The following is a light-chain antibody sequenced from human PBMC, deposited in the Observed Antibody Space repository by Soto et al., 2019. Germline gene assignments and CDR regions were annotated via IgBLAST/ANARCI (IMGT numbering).Light chain of an antibody. V-gene: IGKV1-39*01. Sequence: DIQMTQSPSSLSASIGDGVTITCRASQSINSYLNWYQQKPGKAPKLLISAASNLQSGFPSRFSGSGSGTDFTLTISSLQPEDFATYYCQQSFSTLLITFGQGTRLEIK. CDR1: QSINSY. CDR2: AAS. J-gene: IGKJ5*01. CDR3: QQSFSTLLIT.